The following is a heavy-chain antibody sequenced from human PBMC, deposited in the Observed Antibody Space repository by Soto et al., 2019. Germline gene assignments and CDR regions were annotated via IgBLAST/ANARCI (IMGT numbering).Heavy chain of an antibody. Sequence: QVQLVQSGAEVKKPGASVKVSCKASGYTFTSYDINWVRQATGQGLEWMGWMNPNSGNTGYAQKFKGRVTMTRNTSISTAYMELSSLRSEDTAVYYCARVRPPNYYYYMDVWGKGTTVTVSS. V-gene: IGHV1-8*01. CDR1: GYTFTSYD. J-gene: IGHJ6*03. CDR2: MNPNSGNT. CDR3: ARVRPPNYYYYMDV.